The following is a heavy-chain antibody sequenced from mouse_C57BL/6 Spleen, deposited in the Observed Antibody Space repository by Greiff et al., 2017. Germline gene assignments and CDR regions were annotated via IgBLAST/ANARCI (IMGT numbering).Heavy chain of an antibody. CDR2: INPSNGGT. Sequence: QVQLQQPGTELVKPGASVKLSCKASGYTFTSYWMHWVKQRPGQGLEWIGNINPSNGGTNYNEKFKSKAPLTVDKSSSTAYMQLSSLTSEDSAVYYCASQFHYGNYPYAMDYWGQGTSVTVSS. J-gene: IGHJ4*01. V-gene: IGHV1-53*01. CDR3: ASQFHYGNYPYAMDY. D-gene: IGHD2-1*01. CDR1: GYTFTSYW.